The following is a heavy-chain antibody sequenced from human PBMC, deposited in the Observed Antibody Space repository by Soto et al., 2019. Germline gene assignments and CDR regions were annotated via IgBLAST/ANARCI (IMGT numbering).Heavy chain of an antibody. CDR3: TRVSGSLARRWLQSLAFDI. D-gene: IGHD1-26*01. Sequence: GGSLRLSCTASGFTFGDYAMSWFRQAPGKGLEWVGFIRSKAYGGTTEYAASVKGRFTISRDDSKSIAYLQMNSLKTEDTAVYYCTRVSGSLARRWLQSLAFDIWGQGTMVTVSS. CDR1: GFTFGDYA. CDR2: IRSKAYGGTT. J-gene: IGHJ3*02. V-gene: IGHV3-49*03.